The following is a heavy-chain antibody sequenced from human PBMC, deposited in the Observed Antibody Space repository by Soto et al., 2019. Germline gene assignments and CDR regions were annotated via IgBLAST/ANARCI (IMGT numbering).Heavy chain of an antibody. CDR3: ATRALSSPDY. J-gene: IGHJ4*02. V-gene: IGHV1-69*02. CDR2: IIPILGIA. CDR1: GGTFSSYT. D-gene: IGHD2-15*01. Sequence: QVQLVQSGAEVKKPGSSVKVSCKASGGTFSSYTISWVRQAPGQGLEWMGRIIPILGIANYAQQFQGRVTSTADKSTNTAYMELSSLRSEDTAVYYCATRALSSPDYWGQGTLVTVSS.